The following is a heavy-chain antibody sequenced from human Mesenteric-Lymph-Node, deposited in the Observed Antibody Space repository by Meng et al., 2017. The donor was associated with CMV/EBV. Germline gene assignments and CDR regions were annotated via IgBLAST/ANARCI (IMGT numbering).Heavy chain of an antibody. CDR3: ARAPTSYDILTGYFPNGLDV. V-gene: IGHV3-30-3*01. J-gene: IGHJ6*02. Sequence: GESLKISCAASGFIFSSYAMHWVRQAPGKGLEWVAVISYDGNYKYYADSVKGRLTISRDNAKNSVYLQMNSLRAEDTAVYYCARAPTSYDILTGYFPNGLDVWGQGTTVTVSS. CDR1: GFIFSSYA. D-gene: IGHD3-9*01. CDR2: ISYDGNYK.